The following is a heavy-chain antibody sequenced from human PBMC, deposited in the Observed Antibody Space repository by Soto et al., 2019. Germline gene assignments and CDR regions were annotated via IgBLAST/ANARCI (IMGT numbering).Heavy chain of an antibody. CDR2: IKKDGSEK. CDR1: GFTFSAYW. J-gene: IGHJ4*02. Sequence: GSLRLSCAASGFTFSAYWMSWVRQAPGKGLEWVANIKKDGSEKYYVDSVKGRFIVSRDNAKNTLYLQMNSLRAEDTAVYYCARDGIGGDWNTDFWGQGTLVTVSS. V-gene: IGHV3-7*01. D-gene: IGHD2-21*02. CDR3: ARDGIGGDWNTDF.